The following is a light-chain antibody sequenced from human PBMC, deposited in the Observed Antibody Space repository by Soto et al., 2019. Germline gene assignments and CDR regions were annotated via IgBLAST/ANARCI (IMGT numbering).Light chain of an antibody. CDR3: AAWDDSLNGVA. V-gene: IGLV1-44*01. CDR1: SSNIGSNT. J-gene: IGLJ2*01. Sequence: QSVLTQPPSASGTPGQRVTISCSGSSSNIGSNTVNWYQQLPGTAPKLLIYSNNQRPSGVPDRFSVSKSGTSASLAISGLQSEDEAEYYCAAWDDSLNGVAFGGGTKLTVL. CDR2: SNN.